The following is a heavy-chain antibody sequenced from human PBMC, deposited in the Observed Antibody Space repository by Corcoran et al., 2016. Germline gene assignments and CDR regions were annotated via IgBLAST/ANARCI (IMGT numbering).Heavy chain of an antibody. CDR3: ARDWGSSDFDY. CDR1: GFTFSSYG. CDR2: IWYDGSNK. D-gene: IGHD6-13*01. V-gene: IGHV3-33*01. J-gene: IGHJ4*02. Sequence: QVQLVESGGGVVQPGRSLRLSCAASGFTFSSYGMHWVRQAPGKGLEWVAVIWYDGSNKYYADSVKGRFTISRDNSKNTLYLQMNSLRAEDTAVYYCARDWGSSDFDYWGQGTLVTVSS.